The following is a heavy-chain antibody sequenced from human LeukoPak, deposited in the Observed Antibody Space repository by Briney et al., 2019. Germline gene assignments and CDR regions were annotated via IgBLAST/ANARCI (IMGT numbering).Heavy chain of an antibody. V-gene: IGHV3-30*18. CDR1: GFTFSDYA. Sequence: GGSLRLSCAASGFTFSDYAMHWVRQAPGRGPEWVAVISHDGSAESYADSVKGRFTISRDTSKKTLYLQMNSLSEEDTAVYYCAKNLGLWFGGLLYFDSWGQGTLVTVSS. CDR3: AKNLGLWFGGLLYFDS. CDR2: ISHDGSAE. J-gene: IGHJ4*02. D-gene: IGHD3-10*01.